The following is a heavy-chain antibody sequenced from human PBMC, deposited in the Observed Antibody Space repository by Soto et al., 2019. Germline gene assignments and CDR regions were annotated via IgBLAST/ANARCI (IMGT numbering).Heavy chain of an antibody. CDR3: AGGWGYVSSDCYCAY. CDR2: IIPIFGTA. V-gene: IGHV1-69*01. D-gene: IGHD3-22*01. Sequence: QVQLVQSGAEVRKPGSSVRVSCKASGGSFNRHTISWVRQAPGQGLEWMGGIIPIFGTANHAQKFQGRVTIIAEASTRTVEVELSSLRFDDTEIYDCAGGWGYVSSDCYCAYWGRGTLVMVSS. J-gene: IGHJ4*02. CDR1: GGSFNRHT.